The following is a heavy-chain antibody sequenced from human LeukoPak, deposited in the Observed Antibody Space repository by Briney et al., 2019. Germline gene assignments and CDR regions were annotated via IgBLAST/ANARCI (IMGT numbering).Heavy chain of an antibody. V-gene: IGHV3-23*01. CDR3: AIMHGYYDGSGFWVQ. D-gene: IGHD3-22*01. CDR1: GFTFSSYA. Sequence: GGSLRLSCAASGFTFSSYAMSWVRQAPGKGLEWVSAISGSGGSTYYADSVKGRFTISRDNSKNTLYLQMNSLRAEDTAVYYCAIMHGYYDGSGFWVQWGQGTLVTVSS. J-gene: IGHJ4*02. CDR2: ISGSGGST.